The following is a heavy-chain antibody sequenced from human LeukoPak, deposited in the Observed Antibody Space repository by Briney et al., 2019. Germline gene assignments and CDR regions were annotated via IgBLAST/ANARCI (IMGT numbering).Heavy chain of an antibody. Sequence: GASVKVSCKASGGTFSSYAISWVRQAPGQGLEWMGWINPNSGGTNYAQKFQGRVTMTRGTSISTAYMELSRLRSDDTAVYYCARGDFDWPDYYYYYMDVWGKGTTVTVSS. CDR2: INPNSGGT. V-gene: IGHV1-2*02. D-gene: IGHD3-9*01. J-gene: IGHJ6*03. CDR3: ARGDFDWPDYYYYYMDV. CDR1: GGTFSSYA.